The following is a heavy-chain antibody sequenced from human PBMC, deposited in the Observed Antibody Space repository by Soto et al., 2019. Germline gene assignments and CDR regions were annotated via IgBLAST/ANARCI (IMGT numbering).Heavy chain of an antibody. CDR3: AKEGFWSGTKPKFDY. J-gene: IGHJ4*02. V-gene: IGHV3-23*01. Sequence: GGSLRLSCAASGFTFSSYAMSWVLQAPWKGLEWVSAISGSGGSTYYADSVKGRFTISRDNSKNTLYLQMNSLRAEDTAVYYCAKEGFWSGTKPKFDYWGQGTLVTVSS. CDR2: ISGSGGST. CDR1: GFTFSSYA. D-gene: IGHD3-3*01.